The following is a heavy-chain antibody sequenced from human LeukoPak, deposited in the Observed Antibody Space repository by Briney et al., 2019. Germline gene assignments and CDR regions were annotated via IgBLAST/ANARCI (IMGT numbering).Heavy chain of an antibody. J-gene: IGHJ4*02. Sequence: SETLSLTCTVSGDSIDNSQWTWTRQSAGKGLEWIGRIYSSGITNYNPSLKSRVTISVDTSKNQFSLSLDSVTAADTAVYYCARAAWGTKGPRLDYWGQGTLVTVSS. V-gene: IGHV4-4*07. CDR2: IYSSGIT. CDR1: GDSIDNSQ. D-gene: IGHD3-16*01. CDR3: ARAAWGTKGPRLDY.